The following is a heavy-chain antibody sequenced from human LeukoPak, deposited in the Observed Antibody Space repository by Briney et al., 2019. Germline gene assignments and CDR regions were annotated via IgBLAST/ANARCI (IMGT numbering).Heavy chain of an antibody. D-gene: IGHD4/OR15-4a*01. CDR1: GFTFSSYS. J-gene: IGHJ6*02. Sequence: PVGSLRLSCAASGFTFSSYSMNWVRQAPGKGLEWVSAISGSGGSTYYADSVKGRFTISRDNSKNTLYLQMNSLRAEDTAVYYCATPDYGYGGMDVWGQGTTVTVSS. CDR2: ISGSGGST. V-gene: IGHV3-23*01. CDR3: ATPDYGYGGMDV.